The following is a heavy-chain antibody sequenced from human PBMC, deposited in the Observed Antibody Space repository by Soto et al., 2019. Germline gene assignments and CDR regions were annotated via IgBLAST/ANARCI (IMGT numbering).Heavy chain of an antibody. J-gene: IGHJ6*02. CDR1: GSGFPSYY. Sequence: QMQLVQSGAEVKKPGASAQVSCTVSGSGFPSYYLHWVRQAPGQGPEWMGVIDPSGSRIKYAQKFLGRLTMSRDTSTSTVYMEMSNLRSEDTAVYYCVRGAFGLVDRGFGLDVWGQGTTVTVSS. CDR3: VRGAFGLVDRGFGLDV. V-gene: IGHV1-46*01. CDR2: IDPSGSRI. D-gene: IGHD3-3*01.